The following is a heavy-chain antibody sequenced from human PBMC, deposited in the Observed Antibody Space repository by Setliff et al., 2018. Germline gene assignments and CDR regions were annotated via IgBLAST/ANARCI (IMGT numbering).Heavy chain of an antibody. CDR3: SRLVRYCTRTSCQRLSGDDY. D-gene: IGHD2-2*01. J-gene: IGHJ4*02. V-gene: IGHV1-69*04. CDR1: GGAFSNYG. Sequence: GASVKVSCKVSGGAFSNYGLSWVRQAPGQGLVWMGRIIPILETTNYPQKFLGRVTMTTDTSTTTAYMELKSLRSDDTAIYYCSRLVRYCTRTSCQRLSGDDYWGQGALVTVSS. CDR2: IIPILETT.